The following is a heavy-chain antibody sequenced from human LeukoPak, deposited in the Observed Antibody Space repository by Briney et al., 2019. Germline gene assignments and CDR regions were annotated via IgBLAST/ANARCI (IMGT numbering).Heavy chain of an antibody. CDR3: AKDNYAELDY. J-gene: IGHJ4*02. Sequence: PGGSLRLSCAASGFIFSSYGMHWVRQAPGKGLEWVAFIRNDGSKKYYADSVKGRFTISRDNSKNTVYLQMNSLRFEDMSVYYCAKDNYAELDYWGQGILVTVSS. D-gene: IGHD4-17*01. V-gene: IGHV3-30*02. CDR1: GFIFSSYG. CDR2: IRNDGSKK.